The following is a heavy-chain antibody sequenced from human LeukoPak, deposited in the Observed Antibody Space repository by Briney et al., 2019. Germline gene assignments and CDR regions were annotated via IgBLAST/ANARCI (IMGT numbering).Heavy chain of an antibody. CDR1: GFTFSSYW. J-gene: IGHJ6*02. CDR2: IKQDGSEK. D-gene: IGHD5-12*01. CDR3: ASDSGYEPDYGMDV. Sequence: PGGSLRLSCAASGFTFSSYWMSWVRQAPGKGLEWVANIKQDGSEKYYVDSVKGRFTISRDNAKNSLYLQMNSLRDEDTAVYYCASDSGYEPDYGMDVWGQGTTVTVSS. V-gene: IGHV3-7*01.